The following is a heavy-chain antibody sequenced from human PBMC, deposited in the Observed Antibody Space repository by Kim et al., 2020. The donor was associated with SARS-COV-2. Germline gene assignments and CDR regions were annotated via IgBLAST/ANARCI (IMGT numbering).Heavy chain of an antibody. CDR3: ASSYTRSGSYLMVWFDY. Sequence: SVKVSCKASGGTFSSYAISWVRQAPGQGLEWMGGIIPIFGTANYAQKFQGRVTITADESTSTAYMELSSLRSEDTAVYYCASSYTRSGSYLMVWFDYWGQGTLVTVSS. J-gene: IGHJ4*02. CDR2: IIPIFGTA. CDR1: GGTFSSYA. D-gene: IGHD1-26*01. V-gene: IGHV1-69*13.